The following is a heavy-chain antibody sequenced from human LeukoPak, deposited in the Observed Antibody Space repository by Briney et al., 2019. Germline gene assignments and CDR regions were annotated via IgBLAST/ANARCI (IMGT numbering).Heavy chain of an antibody. CDR3: ARVRDITMIQLDY. Sequence: VASVKVSCKVSGYTFTSYGISWVRQAAGQGLEWMGWISAYNGNTNYAQTLQCRVTMTTETSTSTAYMELRSLRSDDTAVYYCARVRDITMIQLDYWGQGTLVTVSS. V-gene: IGHV1-18*01. J-gene: IGHJ4*02. D-gene: IGHD3-22*01. CDR1: GYTFTSYG. CDR2: ISAYNGNT.